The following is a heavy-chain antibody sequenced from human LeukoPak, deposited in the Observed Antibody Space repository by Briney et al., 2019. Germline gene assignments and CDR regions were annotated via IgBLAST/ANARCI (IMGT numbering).Heavy chain of an antibody. D-gene: IGHD3-22*01. J-gene: IGHJ3*02. CDR2: INHSGST. CDR3: ARANDYYDSSGQLGNAFDI. CDR1: GGSFSGYY. Sequence: SETLSLTCAVYGGSFSGYYWSWIRQPPGKGLEWIGEINHSGSTNYNPSLKSRVTISVDTSKNQFSLKLSSVTAADTAVYYCARANDYYDSSGQLGNAFDIWGQGTMVTVSS. V-gene: IGHV4-34*01.